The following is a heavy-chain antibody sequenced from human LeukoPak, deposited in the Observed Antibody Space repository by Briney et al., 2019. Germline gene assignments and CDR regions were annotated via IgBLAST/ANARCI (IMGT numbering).Heavy chain of an antibody. V-gene: IGHV3-43D*03. CDR2: ISWDGGST. CDR1: GFTFDDYA. CDR3: AKDGLRRDGYNWVQPGGFDY. Sequence: PGGSLRLSCAASGFTFDDYAMHWVRQAPGKGLEWVSLISWDGGSTYYADSVKGRFTISRDNSKNSLYLQMNSLRAEDTALYYCAKDGLRRDGYNWVQPGGFDYWGQGTLVTVSS. D-gene: IGHD5-24*01. J-gene: IGHJ4*02.